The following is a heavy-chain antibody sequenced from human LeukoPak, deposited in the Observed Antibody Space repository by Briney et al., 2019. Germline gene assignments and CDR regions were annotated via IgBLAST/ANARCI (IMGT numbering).Heavy chain of an antibody. D-gene: IGHD3-22*01. Sequence: ASVNVSCKASVGTFSSYAISWVRQAPGQGREWMGGIIPIFGTANYAQKFQDRVTITTDETTSTAYKELSSLRSEDTAVYYCGRVFYYDRDNWFDPWGQGTLVTVSS. CDR3: GRVFYYDRDNWFDP. J-gene: IGHJ5*02. CDR2: IIPIFGTA. CDR1: VGTFSSYA. V-gene: IGHV1-69*05.